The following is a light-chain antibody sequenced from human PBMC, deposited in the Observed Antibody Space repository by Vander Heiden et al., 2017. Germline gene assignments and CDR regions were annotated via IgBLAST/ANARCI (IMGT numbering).Light chain of an antibody. J-gene: IGKJ4*01. CDR3: QRRSNWPS. V-gene: IGKV3-11*01. CDR1: HSVSSY. Sequence: DIVLKQPSAPPSLSPGERTTIRCRVSHSVSSYLAWYQQTPGLSPWLLIYDASNKTTGIPARFSGSGSGTDFTLTISSLEPEDFAVYYCQRRSNWPSFGGGTKVEIK. CDR2: DAS.